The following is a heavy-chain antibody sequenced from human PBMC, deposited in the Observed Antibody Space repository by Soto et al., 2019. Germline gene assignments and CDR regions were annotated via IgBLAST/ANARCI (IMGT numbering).Heavy chain of an antibody. J-gene: IGHJ6*02. V-gene: IGHV1-24*01. CDR2: FDPGDGET. CDR1: GYTLTELS. Sequence: ASVKVSCKVSGYTLTELSMHWVRQAPGKGLEWMGGFDPGDGETIYAQKFQGRVTMTEDTSTDTAYMELSSLRSEDTAVYYCATVKEYYYGMDVWGQGTTVTVSS. CDR3: ATVKEYYYGMDV.